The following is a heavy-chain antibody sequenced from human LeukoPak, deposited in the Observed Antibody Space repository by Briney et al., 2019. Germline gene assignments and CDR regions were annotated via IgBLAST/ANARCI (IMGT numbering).Heavy chain of an antibody. CDR1: GFTFRRYG. Sequence: GGSLRPSCAASGFTFRRYGMTWVRQAPGKGLDWVSSASDSGRNTYYADSVKGRFTISRDNSRNTLYLQMNSLRAEDTAVYYCAREYHDSSGYLDYWGQGTLATVSS. J-gene: IGHJ4*02. CDR2: ASDSGRNT. V-gene: IGHV3-23*01. CDR3: AREYHDSSGYLDY. D-gene: IGHD3-22*01.